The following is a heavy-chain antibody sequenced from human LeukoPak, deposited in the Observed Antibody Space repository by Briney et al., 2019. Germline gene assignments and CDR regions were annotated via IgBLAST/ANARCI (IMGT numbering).Heavy chain of an antibody. J-gene: IGHJ4*02. CDR2: INQDGSEK. CDR1: GFTFNIYW. Sequence: GGSLRLSCAASGFTFNIYWMSWVRQAPGKGLEWVANINQDGSEKYYVDSVKGRFTISRDNAKNSLYLQINSLRAEDTAVYYCARDKSYGDSEDYWGQGTLVTVSS. D-gene: IGHD2-21*02. V-gene: IGHV3-7*05. CDR3: ARDKSYGDSEDY.